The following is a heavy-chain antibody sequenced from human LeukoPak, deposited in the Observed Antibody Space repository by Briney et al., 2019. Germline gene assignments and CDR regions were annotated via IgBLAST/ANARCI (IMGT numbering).Heavy chain of an antibody. CDR2: INHSGST. V-gene: IGHV4-34*01. D-gene: IGHD3-16*02. J-gene: IGHJ4*02. CDR1: GGSLSGYY. CDR3: AGITFGGVIVHD. Sequence: SETLSLTCAVYGGSLSGYYWSWIRQPPGKGLEWIGEINHSGSTNYNPSLKSRVTISVDTSKNQFSLKLSSVTAADTAVYYCAGITFGGVIVHDWGQGTLVTVSS.